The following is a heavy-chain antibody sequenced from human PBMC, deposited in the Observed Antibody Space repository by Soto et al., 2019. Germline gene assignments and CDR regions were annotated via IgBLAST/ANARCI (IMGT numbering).Heavy chain of an antibody. CDR3: ARRAETNGWNGFGADKYYFDF. J-gene: IGHJ4*02. V-gene: IGHV1-8*01. Sequence: ASVKVSCKASGYTFINYYLHWVRQAPGQGLEWMGWINPNSGSTNYAQKFQGRVTVTSDTSINTVHMELSSLRSEDTAVYYCARRAETNGWNGFGADKYYFDFWGQGTLVTVSS. CDR2: INPNSGST. CDR1: GYTFINYY. D-gene: IGHD1-1*01.